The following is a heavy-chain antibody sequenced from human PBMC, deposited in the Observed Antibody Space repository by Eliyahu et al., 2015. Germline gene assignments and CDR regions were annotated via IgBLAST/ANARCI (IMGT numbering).Heavy chain of an antibody. Sequence: QVQLVQSGAEVKKPGSSVKXSCKASGGTFSSXAIXWVRQAPGQGLEWMGRIIPILGIANYAQKFQGRVTITADKSTSTAYMELSSLRSEDTAVYYCAREDSVVPAARALYYGMDVWGQGTTVTVSS. CDR1: GGTFSSXA. J-gene: IGHJ6*02. CDR2: IIPILGIA. CDR3: AREDSVVPAARALYYGMDV. V-gene: IGHV1-69*04. D-gene: IGHD2-2*01.